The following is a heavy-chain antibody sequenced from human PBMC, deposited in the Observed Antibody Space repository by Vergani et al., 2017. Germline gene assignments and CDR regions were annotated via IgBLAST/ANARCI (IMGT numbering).Heavy chain of an antibody. D-gene: IGHD3-10*01. Sequence: QVQLQESGPGLVKPSETLSLTCIVSGGSISPYYWSWIRQPAGKGLEWMGYVSFRGDTLYDPSVKGRMTISLNTSSNQFSLYLTSVTAADTAVYYCARSRIYYGAESPDYWGQGTLVTVSS. CDR1: GGSISPYY. J-gene: IGHJ4*02. CDR3: ARSRIYYGAESPDY. CDR2: VSFRGDT. V-gene: IGHV4-59*01.